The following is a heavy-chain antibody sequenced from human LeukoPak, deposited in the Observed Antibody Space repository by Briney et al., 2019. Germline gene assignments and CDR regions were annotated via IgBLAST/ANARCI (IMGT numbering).Heavy chain of an antibody. CDR2: ISSSGSTI. D-gene: IGHD3-22*01. CDR3: ARAKFSDDSSGYNY. J-gene: IGHJ4*02. Sequence: GSLRLSCAASGFTFSSYAMSWVRQAPGKGLEWVSYISSSGSTIYYADSVKGRFTISRDNAKNSLYLQMNSLRAEDTAVYYCARAKFSDDSSGYNYWGQGTLVTVSS. V-gene: IGHV3-48*04. CDR1: GFTFSSYA.